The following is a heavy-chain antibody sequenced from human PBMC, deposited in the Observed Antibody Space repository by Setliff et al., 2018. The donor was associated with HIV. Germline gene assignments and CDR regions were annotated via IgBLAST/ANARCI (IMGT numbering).Heavy chain of an antibody. CDR2: VNHRGTI. Sequence: PSETLSLTCAVYGGSFNGYYWTWIRQSPGKGLEWIGEVNHRGTINYNQSLKNRVIISVDTAKNQFSLKLSSVTAADTAVYYCARHDPRPPAAEKYFDYWGQGTLVTVSS. CDR3: ARHDPRPPAAEKYFDY. CDR1: GGSFNGYY. D-gene: IGHD6-13*01. J-gene: IGHJ4*02. V-gene: IGHV4-34*01.